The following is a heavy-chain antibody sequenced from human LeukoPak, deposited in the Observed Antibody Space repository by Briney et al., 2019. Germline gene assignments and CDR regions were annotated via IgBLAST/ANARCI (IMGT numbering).Heavy chain of an antibody. Sequence: PGGSLRLSCAASGFTFSRYAMSWVRQAPGKGLEWVSAISGSGGSAYYADSVKGRFTISRDNSKNTLYLQMNSLRAEDTAVYYCAKGYGSGSYNDAFDIWGQGTMVTVSS. J-gene: IGHJ3*02. CDR2: ISGSGGSA. V-gene: IGHV3-23*01. CDR1: GFTFSRYA. CDR3: AKGYGSGSYNDAFDI. D-gene: IGHD3-10*01.